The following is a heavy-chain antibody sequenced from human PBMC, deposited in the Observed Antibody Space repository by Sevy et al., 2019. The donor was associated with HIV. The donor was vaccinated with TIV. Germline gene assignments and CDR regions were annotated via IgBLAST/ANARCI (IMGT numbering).Heavy chain of an antibody. V-gene: IGHV3-9*01. CDR1: GFTFDDYA. CDR3: AKDIGVAVDSSGWYNY. D-gene: IGHD6-19*01. J-gene: IGHJ4*02. CDR2: ISWNSGSI. Sequence: GGSLRLSCAASGFTFDDYAMHWVRQAPGKGLEWVSAISWNSGSIGYADSVKGRFTISRDNAKNSLYLQMNSLRAEDTALYYCAKDIGVAVDSSGWYNYWGQGTLVTVSS.